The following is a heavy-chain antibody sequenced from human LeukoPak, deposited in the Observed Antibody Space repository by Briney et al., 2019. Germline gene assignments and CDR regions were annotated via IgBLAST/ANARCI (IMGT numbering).Heavy chain of an antibody. CDR1: GGNFRSEA. Sequence: SMKVSWKTCGGNFRSEALSWVRQAPGQGLEWMGRTIPILGIANYAQKFQGRVTITADKSTSTAYMELSSLRSEDTAVYYCARERPADAFDIWGQGTMVTVSS. J-gene: IGHJ3*02. V-gene: IGHV1-69*04. CDR2: TIPILGIA. CDR3: ARERPADAFDI.